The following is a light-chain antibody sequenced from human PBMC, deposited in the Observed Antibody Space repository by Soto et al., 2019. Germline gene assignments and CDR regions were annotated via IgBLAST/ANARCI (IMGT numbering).Light chain of an antibody. V-gene: IGLV2-14*01. J-gene: IGLJ1*01. CDR3: SSYVSNRNVV. CDR2: EVS. Sequence: QSALTQPASVSGSPGQSIAISCTGTSSDVGGYNSVSWYQQFPGKAPKLLIYEVSNRPSGVSNRFSGSKSGNTASLTISGLQAEDEADYYCSSYVSNRNVVFGTGTKLTVL. CDR1: SSDVGGYNS.